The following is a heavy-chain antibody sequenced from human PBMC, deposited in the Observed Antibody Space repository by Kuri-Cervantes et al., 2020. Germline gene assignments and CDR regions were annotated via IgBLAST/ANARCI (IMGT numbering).Heavy chain of an antibody. J-gene: IGHJ4*02. CDR2: ISYDGSDK. D-gene: IGHD2-15*01. V-gene: IGHV3-30-3*01. CDR3: ARGPPAAGYCSGSSCYIDVY. CDR1: GFTFSSYA. Sequence: LSLTCAASGFTFSSYAMHWVRQAPGKGLEWVAVISYDGSDKYYADSVKGRFTISRDNSKNTLYLQMNSLRAEDTAVYYCARGPPAAGYCSGSSCYIDVYWGQGTLVTVSS.